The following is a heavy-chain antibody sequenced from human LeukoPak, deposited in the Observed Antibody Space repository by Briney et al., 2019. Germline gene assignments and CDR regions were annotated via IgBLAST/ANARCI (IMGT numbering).Heavy chain of an antibody. D-gene: IGHD6-13*01. CDR2: IYNSGST. Sequence: SETLSLTCTVSGGSIRSYYWSWIRQPPGKGLEWIGYIYNSGSTNYNPSLKSRVTISVDTSENQFSLKLTSVTAADTAVYYCARVYYSSSYDYWYFDLWGRGTLVTVSS. V-gene: IGHV4-59*01. CDR3: ARVYYSSSYDYWYFDL. CDR1: GGSIRSYY. J-gene: IGHJ2*01.